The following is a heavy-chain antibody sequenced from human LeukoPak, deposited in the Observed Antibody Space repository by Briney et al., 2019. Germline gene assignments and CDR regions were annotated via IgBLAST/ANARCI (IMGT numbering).Heavy chain of an antibody. CDR2: IYSGGST. D-gene: IGHD3-10*01. J-gene: IGHJ4*02. CDR3: ARADYGSGSYFDY. Sequence: GGSLRLSCAASGFTVSSNYMGWVRRAPGKGLEWVSVIYSGGSTDYADSVKGRFAISRDNSKNMLYLQLNSLRAEDTAVYYCARADYGSGSYFDYWGQGTLVTVSS. CDR1: GFTVSSNY. V-gene: IGHV3-53*01.